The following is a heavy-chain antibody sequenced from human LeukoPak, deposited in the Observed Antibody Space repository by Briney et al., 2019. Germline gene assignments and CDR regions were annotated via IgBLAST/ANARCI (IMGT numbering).Heavy chain of an antibody. CDR3: ARDTAIIPENYGMDV. V-gene: IGHV3-33*01. CDR1: GFTFSSYG. CDR2: IWYDGSNK. Sequence: PGGSLRLSCAASGFTFSSYGMHWVRQAPGKRLEWVAVIWYDGSNKYYADSVKGRFTISRDNSKNTLYLQMNSLRAEDTAVYYCARDTAIIPENYGMDVWGQGTTVTVSS. D-gene: IGHD5-18*01. J-gene: IGHJ6*02.